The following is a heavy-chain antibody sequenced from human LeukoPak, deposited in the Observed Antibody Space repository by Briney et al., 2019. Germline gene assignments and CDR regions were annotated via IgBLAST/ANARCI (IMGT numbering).Heavy chain of an antibody. CDR3: ARDLTYYDILTGYPHYGMDV. CDR2: ISSSSSYI. D-gene: IGHD3-9*01. V-gene: IGHV3-21*01. Sequence: PGGSLRLSCAASGFTFSSYSMNWVRQAPGKGLEWVSSISSSSSYIYYADSVKGRFTISRDNAKNSLYLQMNSLRAEDMAVYYCARDLTYYDILTGYPHYGMDVWGQGTTVTVSS. CDR1: GFTFSSYS. J-gene: IGHJ6*02.